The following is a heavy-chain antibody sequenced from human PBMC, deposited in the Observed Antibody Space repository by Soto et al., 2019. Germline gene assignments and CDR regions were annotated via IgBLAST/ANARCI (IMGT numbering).Heavy chain of an antibody. D-gene: IGHD3-10*01. CDR1: GFTFSSYG. V-gene: IGHV3-30*18. J-gene: IGHJ4*02. CDR3: AKINMVRGGFDY. CDR2: LSYDGSNK. Sequence: QVQLVESGGGVVQPGRSLRLSCAASGFTFSSYGMHWVRQAPGKGLEWVAVLSYDGSNKYYADSVKGRFTISRDNSKNTLDLEMNSLRAEDTAVYYCAKINMVRGGFDYWGQGTLVTVSS.